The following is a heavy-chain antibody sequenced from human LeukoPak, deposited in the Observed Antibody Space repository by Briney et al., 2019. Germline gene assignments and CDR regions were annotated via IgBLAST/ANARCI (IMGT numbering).Heavy chain of an antibody. CDR1: GDSIRNSGYF. V-gene: IGHV4-39*01. CDR3: AQIRGYSYGSGYFDL. CDR2: IYYTGST. D-gene: IGHD5-18*01. Sequence: PSETLSLTCTVSGDSIRNSGYFWGWIRQPPGKGLEWIGSIYYTGSTYYNPSLRSRVNISVDTSRNQVSLNLSSVSAADTAVFYCAQIRGYSYGSGYFDLWGQGTLVTVSS. J-gene: IGHJ4*02.